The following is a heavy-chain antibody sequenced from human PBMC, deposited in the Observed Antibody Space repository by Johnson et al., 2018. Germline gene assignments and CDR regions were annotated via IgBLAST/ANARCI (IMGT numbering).Heavy chain of an antibody. CDR3: ARVGGYNSYFDY. D-gene: IGHD5-24*01. V-gene: IGHV3-23*04. J-gene: IGHJ4*02. CDR1: GFTFSSYA. CDR2: ISGSGGST. Sequence: EVQLVESGGGLVQPGGSLRLSCAASGFTFSSYAMSWVRQAPGKGLEWVSAISGSGGSTYYADSVKGRFTISRDNAENTLDLQRNSLRAEDTAVYYCARVGGYNSYFDYWGQGTLVTVSS.